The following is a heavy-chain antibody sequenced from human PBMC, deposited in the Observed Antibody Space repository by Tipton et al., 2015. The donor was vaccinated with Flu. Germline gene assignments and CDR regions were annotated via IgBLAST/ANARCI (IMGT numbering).Heavy chain of an antibody. J-gene: IGHJ4*02. D-gene: IGHD2-2*01. V-gene: IGHV4-39*07. CDR3: AGGRGYCVTTTCLLPFDF. CDR1: GASMKKSNHY. CDR2: IYFSGTP. Sequence: TLSLTCSVSGASMKKSNHYWGWIRQPPGKGLEWIGSIYFSGTPYYSPSLESRVTISEDTSKNQFSLTVIGVTAADTAMYYCAGGRGYCVTTTCLLPFDFWGQGTLVTVSS.